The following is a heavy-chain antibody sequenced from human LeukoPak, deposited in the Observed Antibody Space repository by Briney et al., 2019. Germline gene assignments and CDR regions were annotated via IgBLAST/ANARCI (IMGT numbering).Heavy chain of an antibody. CDR3: ARDKRGYSSSWDDY. CDR2: INWNGGST. D-gene: IGHD6-13*01. CDR1: GFTFSSYW. V-gene: IGHV3-20*04. Sequence: PGGSLRLSCAASGFTFSSYWMHWVRQAPGKGLEWVSGINWNGGSTGYADSVKGRFTISRDNSKNSLYLQMNSLRAEATALYYCARDKRGYSSSWDDYWGQGTLVTASS. J-gene: IGHJ4*02.